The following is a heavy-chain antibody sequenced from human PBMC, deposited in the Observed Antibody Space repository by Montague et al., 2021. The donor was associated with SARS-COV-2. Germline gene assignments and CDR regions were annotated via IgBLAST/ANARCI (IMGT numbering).Heavy chain of an antibody. D-gene: IGHD3-16*01. CDR2: IYHSGTT. CDR1: GGSVSSHNW. CDR3: ALPLGGARFDP. V-gene: IGHV4-4*02. Sequence: SETLSLTCSVSGGSVSSHNWWTWVRQPPGKGLEWIGDIYHSGTTNYSPSLKSRLTISLDKSKNQFSLKLMSVTAADAAVYYCALPLGGARFDPWGQGTLVIVSS. J-gene: IGHJ5*02.